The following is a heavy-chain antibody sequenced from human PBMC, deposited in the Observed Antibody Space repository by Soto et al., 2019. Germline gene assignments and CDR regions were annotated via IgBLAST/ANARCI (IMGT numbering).Heavy chain of an antibody. CDR2: TYPGDSDS. CDR1: GYTFTNYW. J-gene: IGHJ6*02. D-gene: IGHD3-10*01. Sequence: GESLKISCKASGYTFTNYWIGWVRQMPGKGLEWMGITYPGDSDSRYSPSFQGQVTIFVDKSITTAYLQWSSLKASDTAMYYCARRQYYYGSGSYALDVWGRGTTVTVSS. V-gene: IGHV5-51*01. CDR3: ARRQYYYGSGSYALDV.